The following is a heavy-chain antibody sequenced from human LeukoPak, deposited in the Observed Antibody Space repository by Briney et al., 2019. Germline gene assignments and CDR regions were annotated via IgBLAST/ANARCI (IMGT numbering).Heavy chain of an antibody. CDR1: GFSFSSYA. Sequence: GGSLRLSCAASGFSFSSYAMSWDRQAPGKGLEWVSAISGSGGSTYYADSVKGRFTISRDNSKNTLYLQMNSLRAEDTAVYYCAKDQLYYYGMDVWGQGTTVTVSS. J-gene: IGHJ6*02. CDR3: AKDQLYYYGMDV. D-gene: IGHD2-2*01. CDR2: ISGSGGST. V-gene: IGHV3-23*01.